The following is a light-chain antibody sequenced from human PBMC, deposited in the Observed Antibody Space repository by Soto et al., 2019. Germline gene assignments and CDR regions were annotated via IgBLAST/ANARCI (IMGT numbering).Light chain of an antibody. CDR2: AAS. Sequence: DIQMPQSPSTLSASVGDRVTITCLASQSISSWLAWYQQKPGKAPKLLIYAASTLQSGVPSRFSGSGSGTDFTLSIISLQPEDFTTYYCQLVNAHPSTFGGGSKVDI. J-gene: IGKJ4*01. CDR3: QLVNAHPST. CDR1: QSISSW. V-gene: IGKV1-5*01.